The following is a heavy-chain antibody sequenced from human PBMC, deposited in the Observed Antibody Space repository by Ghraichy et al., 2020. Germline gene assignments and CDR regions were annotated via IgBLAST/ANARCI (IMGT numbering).Heavy chain of an antibody. V-gene: IGHV1-18*01. Sequence: ASVKVSCKTSGYSFTNYGITWVRQAPGQGLEWMGWITTSKGNTHSAQKLQGRVTMTTDTSTGTVYMELRSLTYDDTAVYYCARGINYFDPWGQGTLVIVSS. J-gene: IGHJ5*02. CDR1: GYSFTNYG. CDR2: ITTSKGNT. CDR3: ARGINYFDP. D-gene: IGHD1-7*01.